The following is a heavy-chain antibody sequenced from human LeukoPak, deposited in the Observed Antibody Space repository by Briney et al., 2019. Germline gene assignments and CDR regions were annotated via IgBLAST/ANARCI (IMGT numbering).Heavy chain of an antibody. CDR2: IYYTGSR. CDR3: ARVGGAPLGAFDI. Sequence: PSETLSLTCTVSSGSVTSYYWSWIRQSPGKGLEWIGYIYYTGSRNYNPSLKSRATTSIDRSKNQFSLKLNSVTAADTAVYYCARVGGAPLGAFDIWGQGTMVTVSS. D-gene: IGHD3-16*01. J-gene: IGHJ3*02. V-gene: IGHV4-59*02. CDR1: SGSVTSYY.